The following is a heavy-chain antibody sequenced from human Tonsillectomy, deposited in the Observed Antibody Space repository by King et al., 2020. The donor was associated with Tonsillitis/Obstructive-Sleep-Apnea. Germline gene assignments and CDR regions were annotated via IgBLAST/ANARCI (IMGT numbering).Heavy chain of an antibody. Sequence: MPLQESGPGLVKPSETLSLTCTVSGGSISSYYWSWIRQPPGKGLEWIGYIYYSGSTNYNPSLESRVTISGDTSKNQFSLKLSSVTAADTAVYYCARDHCTSTSCSPGVWGKGTTVTVSS. CDR3: ARDHCTSTSCSPGV. CDR1: GGSISSYY. CDR2: IYYSGST. D-gene: IGHD2-2*01. V-gene: IGHV4-59*01. J-gene: IGHJ6*04.